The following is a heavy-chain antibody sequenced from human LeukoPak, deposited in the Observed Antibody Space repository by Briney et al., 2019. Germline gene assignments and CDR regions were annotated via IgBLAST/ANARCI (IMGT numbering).Heavy chain of an antibody. D-gene: IGHD2-15*01. J-gene: IGHJ4*02. V-gene: IGHV1-2*02. CDR1: GYTFTGYY. Sequence: ASVRVSCKASGYTFTGYYMHWVRQAPGQGLGWMGWINPNTGGTNSAQKFQGRVTMTRDTSISTAYMELSRLRSDDTAMYSCARASSWGFGGNDFDYWGQGTLVTVST. CDR3: ARASSWGFGGNDFDY. CDR2: INPNTGGT.